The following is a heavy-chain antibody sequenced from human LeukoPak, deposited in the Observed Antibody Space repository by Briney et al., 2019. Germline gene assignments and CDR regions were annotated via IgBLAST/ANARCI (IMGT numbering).Heavy chain of an antibody. Sequence: GGSLRLSCAASGFIFSNYNMNWVRQTPGKGLEWLSYISSSSGTIYYADSVKGRFTISGDNAKNSLYLQMNSLRAEDTAVYYCARRSEFGILYYMDVWGKGTTVTVSS. CDR1: GFIFSNYN. J-gene: IGHJ6*03. CDR2: ISSSSGTI. D-gene: IGHD3-16*01. V-gene: IGHV3-48*01. CDR3: ARRSEFGILYYMDV.